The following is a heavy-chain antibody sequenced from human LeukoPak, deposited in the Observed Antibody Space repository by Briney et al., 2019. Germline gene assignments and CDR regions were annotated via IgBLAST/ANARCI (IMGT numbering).Heavy chain of an antibody. Sequence: NPGGSLRLSCAASGFTFSSYSMNWVRQAPGKGLEWVSSISSSSSYIYYADSVKGRFTISRDNAKNSLYLQMNSLRAEDTAVYYCARGYCSGGSCYLPYSYYFDYWGQGTLVTVSS. CDR3: ARGYCSGGSCYLPYSYYFDY. CDR2: ISSSSSYI. D-gene: IGHD2-15*01. V-gene: IGHV3-21*01. J-gene: IGHJ4*02. CDR1: GFTFSSYS.